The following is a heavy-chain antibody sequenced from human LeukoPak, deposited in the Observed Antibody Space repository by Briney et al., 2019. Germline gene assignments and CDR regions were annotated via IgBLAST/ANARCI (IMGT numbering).Heavy chain of an antibody. V-gene: IGHV4-39*01. Sequence: SETLSLTCTVSGGSISSSSYYWGWIRQPPGKGLEWIGSIYCSGSTSYNPSLKSRVTISVDTSKNQFSLKLSSVTAADTAVYYCARHIKAWIAAAGTFYYYYYMDVWDKGTTVTISS. CDR2: IYCSGST. CDR1: GGSISSSSYY. D-gene: IGHD6-13*01. CDR3: ARHIKAWIAAAGTFYYYYYMDV. J-gene: IGHJ6*03.